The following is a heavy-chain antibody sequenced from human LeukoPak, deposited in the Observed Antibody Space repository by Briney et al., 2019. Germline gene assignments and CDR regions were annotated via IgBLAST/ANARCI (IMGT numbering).Heavy chain of an antibody. D-gene: IGHD6-13*01. J-gene: IGHJ5*02. CDR2: TNPNSGNT. Sequence: ASVKVSCKASGYTFTSYDINWVRQAPGQGLEWMGWTNPNSGNTGYAQKFQGRVTMTRNTSISTAYMELSSLRSEDTAVYYCARGPPNYSSSWSMGGNWFDPWGQGTLVTVSS. CDR3: ARGPPNYSSSWSMGGNWFDP. CDR1: GYTFTSYD. V-gene: IGHV1-8*01.